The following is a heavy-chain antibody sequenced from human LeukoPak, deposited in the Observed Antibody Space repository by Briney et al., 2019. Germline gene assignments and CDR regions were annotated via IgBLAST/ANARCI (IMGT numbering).Heavy chain of an antibody. Sequence: GRSLRLSCAASGFTFSSYGMHWVRQAPGKGLEWVAVISYDGSNKYHADSVKGRFTISRDNSKNTLYLQMNSLRAEDTAVYYCAKAPIPITMVRGVYFDYWGQGTLVTVSS. D-gene: IGHD3-10*01. J-gene: IGHJ4*02. CDR2: ISYDGSNK. V-gene: IGHV3-30*18. CDR3: AKAPIPITMVRGVYFDY. CDR1: GFTFSSYG.